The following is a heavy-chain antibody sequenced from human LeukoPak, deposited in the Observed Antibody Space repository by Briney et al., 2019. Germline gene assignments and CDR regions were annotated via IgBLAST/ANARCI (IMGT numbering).Heavy chain of an antibody. D-gene: IGHD5-18*01. Sequence: PSETLSLTCTVSGASVSIGGPHWSWIRQPPGKELESIAYVYYGGSTYYNPSLQSRVTISVDTSKNQFFLKLRSVAAADTAVYYCARGRGYGYGIDYWGQGTLVTVSS. CDR1: GASVSIGGPH. V-gene: IGHV4-61*08. J-gene: IGHJ4*02. CDR3: ARGRGYGYGIDY. CDR2: VYYGGST.